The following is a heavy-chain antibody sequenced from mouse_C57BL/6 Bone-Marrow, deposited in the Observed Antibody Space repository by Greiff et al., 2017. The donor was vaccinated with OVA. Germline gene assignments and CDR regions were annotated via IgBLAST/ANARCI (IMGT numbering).Heavy chain of an antibody. Sequence: EVQLVESGGDLVKPGGSLKLSCAASGFTFSSYGMSWVRQTPDKRLEWVATISSGGSYTYYPDSVKGRFTISRDNAKNTLYLQMSSLKSEDTAMYYCARGALRFAYWGQGTLVTVSA. D-gene: IGHD1-3*01. J-gene: IGHJ3*01. V-gene: IGHV5-6*01. CDR1: GFTFSSYG. CDR3: ARGALRFAY. CDR2: ISSGGSYT.